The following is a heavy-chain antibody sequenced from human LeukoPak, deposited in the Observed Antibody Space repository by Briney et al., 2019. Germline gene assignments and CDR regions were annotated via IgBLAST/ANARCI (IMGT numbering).Heavy chain of an antibody. CDR1: VRSISSSSYY. J-gene: IGHJ4*01. D-gene: IGHD3-10*01. V-gene: IGHV4-39*07. CDR3: AREGRYYYGSGVAY. Sequence: SETLSLTCTVSVRSISSSSYYCGWILQPPGKGLEGIGSIYYSRSTYYNPSLKSRVTISVDTSKNPCCLKLSAVTPPDTVVFYRAREGRYYYGSGVAYW. CDR2: IYYSRST.